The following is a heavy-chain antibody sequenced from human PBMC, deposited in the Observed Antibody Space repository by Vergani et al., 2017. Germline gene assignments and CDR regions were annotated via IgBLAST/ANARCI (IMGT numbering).Heavy chain of an antibody. J-gene: IGHJ5*02. D-gene: IGHD6-6*01. CDR1: GYTFTSYY. CDR2: INPSGGST. Sequence: QVQLVQSGAEVKKPGASVKVSCKASGYTFTSYYMHWVRPAPGQGLGWMGIINPSGGSTSYAQKFQGRVTMTRDTSTSTFYLELSSMRSEDTAVYYCARDWFSSSARQPSWFDPWGQGTLVTVSS. CDR3: ARDWFSSSARQPSWFDP. V-gene: IGHV1-46*01.